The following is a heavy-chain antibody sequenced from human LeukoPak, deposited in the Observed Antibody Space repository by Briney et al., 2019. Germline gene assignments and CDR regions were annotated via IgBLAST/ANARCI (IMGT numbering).Heavy chain of an antibody. V-gene: IGHV3-30*02. J-gene: IGHJ4*02. Sequence: HAGGSLRLSCAASGFTFSSYGMHWVRQAPGKGLEWVSFIRYDGSNKYYADSVKGRFTISRDNSKNTLYLQMNSLRAEDTAVYYCANPPYIAAAGTIGYWGQGTLVTVSS. CDR2: IRYDGSNK. CDR1: GFTFSSYG. CDR3: ANPPYIAAAGTIGY. D-gene: IGHD6-13*01.